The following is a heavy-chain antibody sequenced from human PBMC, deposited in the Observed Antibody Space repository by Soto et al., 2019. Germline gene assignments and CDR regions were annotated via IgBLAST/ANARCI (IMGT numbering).Heavy chain of an antibody. CDR3: ARGGRATYYYDSSGPQGY. CDR1: GYTFTRYD. Sequence: VQLAQSGAEVKKPGASVKVSCKASGYTFTRYDINWVRQATGQGLEWMGWMNPNSGNTGYAQKFQGRVTMTRNTSISTAYMELSSLRSEDTAVYYCARGGRATYYYDSSGPQGYWGQGTLVTVSS. D-gene: IGHD3-22*01. V-gene: IGHV1-8*01. CDR2: MNPNSGNT. J-gene: IGHJ4*02.